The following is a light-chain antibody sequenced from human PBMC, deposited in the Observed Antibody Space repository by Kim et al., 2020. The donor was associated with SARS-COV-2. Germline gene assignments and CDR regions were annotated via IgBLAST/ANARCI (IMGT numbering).Light chain of an antibody. V-gene: IGLV2-23*01. CDR1: SSDVGNYNL. Sequence: PGQSITISCTGTSSDVGNYNLVSWYQHHPGKAPKLMIYEDNKRPSGVSNRFSGSKSGNTASLTISGLQAEEADYYCCAYAGRNILLFGGGTKVTVL. CDR2: EDN. CDR3: CAYAGRNILL. J-gene: IGLJ2*01.